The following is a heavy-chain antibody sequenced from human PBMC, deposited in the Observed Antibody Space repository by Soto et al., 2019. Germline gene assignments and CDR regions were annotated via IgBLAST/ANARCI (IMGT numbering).Heavy chain of an antibody. CDR2: INPNSGGT. CDR3: ARDGIFLEWLFPPDGHYGMDV. D-gene: IGHD3-3*01. J-gene: IGHJ6*02. CDR1: GYTFTGYY. Sequence: GASVKVSCKASGYTFTGYYMHWVRQAPGQGLEWMGWINPNSGGTNYAQKFQGRVTMTRDTSISTAYMELSRLRSDDTAVYYCARDGIFLEWLFPPDGHYGMDVWGQGTTVTVSS. V-gene: IGHV1-2*02.